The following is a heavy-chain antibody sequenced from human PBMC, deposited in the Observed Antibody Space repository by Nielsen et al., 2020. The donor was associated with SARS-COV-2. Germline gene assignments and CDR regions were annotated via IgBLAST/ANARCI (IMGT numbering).Heavy chain of an antibody. V-gene: IGHV4-31*03. CDR3: ARDYYSGWFDP. J-gene: IGHJ5*02. CDR2: IYYSGST. Sequence: SETLSLTCTVSGGSISSGGYYWSWLRQHPGKGLEWIGYIYYSGSTYYNPSLKSRVTISVDTSKNQFSLKLSSVTAADTAVYYCARDYYSGWFDPWGQGTLVTVSS. CDR1: GGSISSGGYY. D-gene: IGHD3-22*01.